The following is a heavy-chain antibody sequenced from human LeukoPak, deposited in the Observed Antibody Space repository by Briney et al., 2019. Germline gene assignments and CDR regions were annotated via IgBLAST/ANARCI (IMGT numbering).Heavy chain of an antibody. V-gene: IGHV4-39*07. D-gene: IGHD3-22*01. Sequence: ASETLSLTCTVSGGSISSSSYYWGWIRQPPGKGLEWIGSIYYSGSTYYNPSLKSRVTISVDTSKNQFSLKLSSVTAADTAVYYCAEHYYDSSGYYPPYYFDYWGQGTLVTVSS. CDR3: AEHYYDSSGYYPPYYFDY. CDR2: IYYSGST. J-gene: IGHJ4*02. CDR1: GGSISSSSYY.